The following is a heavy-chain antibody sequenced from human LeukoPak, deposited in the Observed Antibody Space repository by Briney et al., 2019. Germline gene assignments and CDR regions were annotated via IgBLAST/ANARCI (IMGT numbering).Heavy chain of an antibody. D-gene: IGHD3-10*01. CDR3: ARGVHGSGSSFDY. CDR1: GFTVSSNY. CDR2: IYSSGST. Sequence: QPGGSLRLSCAASGFTVSSNYMSWVRQAPGKGLEWVSVIYSSGSTYYADSVKGRFTISRDNSKNTLYLHMNSLRAEDTAVYYCARGVHGSGSSFDYWGQGTLVTVSS. J-gene: IGHJ4*02. V-gene: IGHV3-66*01.